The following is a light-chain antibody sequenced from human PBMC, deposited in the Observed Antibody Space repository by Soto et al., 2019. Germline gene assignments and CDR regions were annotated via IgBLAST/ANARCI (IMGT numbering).Light chain of an antibody. V-gene: IGLV4-69*01. CDR3: QTWDTGASVV. Sequence: QPVLTQSPSASASLGASVKLTCTLSSGHSSYAIAWHQQQPEKGPRYLMKLRSDGSHSKGDGIPDRFSGSSSGAERYLTISSLQSEDEADCYCQTWDTGASVVFGGGTKLPVL. J-gene: IGLJ2*01. CDR1: SGHSSYA. CDR2: LRSDGSH.